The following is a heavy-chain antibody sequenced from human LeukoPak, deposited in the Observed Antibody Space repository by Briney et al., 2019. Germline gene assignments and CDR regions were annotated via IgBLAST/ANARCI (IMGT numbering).Heavy chain of an antibody. CDR3: ARAGADYVWGSYRQWYFDY. CDR1: GGSISSYY. J-gene: IGHJ4*02. CDR2: IYYSGST. D-gene: IGHD3-16*02. Sequence: SETLSLTCTVSGGSISSYYWSWIRQPPGKGLEWIGYIYYSGSTNYNPSLESRVTISVDTSKNQFSLKLSSVTAADTAVYYCARAGADYVWGSYRQWYFDYWGQGTLVTVSS. V-gene: IGHV4-59*01.